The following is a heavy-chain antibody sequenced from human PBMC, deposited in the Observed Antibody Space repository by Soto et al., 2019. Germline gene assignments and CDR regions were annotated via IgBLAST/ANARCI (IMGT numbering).Heavy chain of an antibody. CDR1: GGSISSYY. CDR3: ARDLWGYCGTDCYPLDV. D-gene: IGHD2-21*02. Sequence: QVQLQESGPGLVKPSETLSLTCTVSGGSISSYYWSWIRQPPGKGLEWIGYMYNTGSTVYNPSLTSRFTISVDTSKNQFSLKLNAVTAADTAVYYCARDLWGYCGTDCYPLDVWGQGTTVTVSS. V-gene: IGHV4-59*01. J-gene: IGHJ6*02. CDR2: MYNTGST.